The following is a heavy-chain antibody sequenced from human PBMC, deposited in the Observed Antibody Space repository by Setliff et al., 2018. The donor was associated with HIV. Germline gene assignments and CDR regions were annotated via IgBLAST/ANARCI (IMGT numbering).Heavy chain of an antibody. Sequence: SETLSLTCNVSVGSFSNTDYYWGWIRQSPGKGLEWIGSFHYSGPTSYNPSLRRRVTISVDTSKNQFSLKLSSVTAADTAVYYCARRSGWSLDYWGQGTLVTVS. D-gene: IGHD6-19*01. CDR2: FHYSGPT. V-gene: IGHV4-39*07. CDR3: ARRSGWSLDY. CDR1: VGSFSNTDYY. J-gene: IGHJ4*02.